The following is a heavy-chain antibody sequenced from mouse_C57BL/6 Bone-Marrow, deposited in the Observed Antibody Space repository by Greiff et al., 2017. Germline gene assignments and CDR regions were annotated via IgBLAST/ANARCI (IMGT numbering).Heavy chain of an antibody. CDR1: GYTFTDYE. CDR2: IDPETGGT. Sequence: QVQLQQSGAELVRPGASVTLSCKASGYTFTDYEMHWVKQTPVHGLEWIGAIDPETGGTAYNQKFKGKAILTADKSSSTAYMELRSLTSEDSAVYYCTRDGNYEGDRDYWGQGTTRTVSS. V-gene: IGHV1-15*01. CDR3: TRDGNYEGDRDY. J-gene: IGHJ2*01. D-gene: IGHD2-1*01.